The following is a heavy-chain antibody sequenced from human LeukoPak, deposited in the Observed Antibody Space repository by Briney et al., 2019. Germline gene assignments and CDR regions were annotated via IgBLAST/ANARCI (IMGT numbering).Heavy chain of an antibody. Sequence: PGGSLRLSCAAPGFTFSSYAMHWVRQAPGKGLEWVAVISYDGSNKYYADSVKGRFTISRDNSKNTLYLQMNSLRAEDTAVYYCARARGIAAAEPGYWGQGTLVTVSS. CDR3: ARARGIAAAEPGY. D-gene: IGHD6-13*01. CDR2: ISYDGSNK. CDR1: GFTFSSYA. J-gene: IGHJ4*02. V-gene: IGHV3-30-3*01.